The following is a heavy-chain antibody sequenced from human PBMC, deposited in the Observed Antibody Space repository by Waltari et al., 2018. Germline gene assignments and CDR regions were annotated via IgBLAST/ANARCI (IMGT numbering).Heavy chain of an antibody. CDR1: GFTFSSSW. V-gene: IGHV3-7*01. CDR2: IKQDGSEK. J-gene: IGHJ4*02. Sequence: EVQLVESGGGLVQPGGSLSLSCAASGFTFSSSWMSWVRQAPGKGLEWVANIKQDGSEKYYVDSVKGRFTISRDNAKNSLYLQMNSLRAEDTAVYYCARARYDFWSGQHTPFDYWGQGTLVTVSS. CDR3: ARARYDFWSGQHTPFDY. D-gene: IGHD3-3*01.